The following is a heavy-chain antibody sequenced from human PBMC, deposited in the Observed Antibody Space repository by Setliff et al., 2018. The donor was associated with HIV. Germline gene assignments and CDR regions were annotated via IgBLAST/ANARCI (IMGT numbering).Heavy chain of an antibody. CDR2: INPSGGST. CDR3: ARGHAPDAFDI. Sequence: ASVKVSCKVSGYSLTELSMHWVRQAPGQGLEWMGIINPSGGSTSYAQKFQGRVTMTRDTSTSTVYMELSSLRSEDTAVYYCARGHAPDAFDIWGQGTMVTVSS. V-gene: IGHV1-46*01. CDR1: GYSLTELS. J-gene: IGHJ3*02.